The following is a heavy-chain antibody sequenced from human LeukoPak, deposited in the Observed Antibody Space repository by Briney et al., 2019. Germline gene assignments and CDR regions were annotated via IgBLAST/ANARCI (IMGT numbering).Heavy chain of an antibody. Sequence: GGSLRLSCAASGFTFSMYNMNWVRQAPGKGLEWVSSISGNKNSIYYADLVKGRYTISRDNAHNSLYLQMDSLRVEDTAVYYCAGGLTSYRFDPWGQGTLVTVSS. CDR3: AGGLTSYRFDP. J-gene: IGHJ5*02. V-gene: IGHV3-21*01. D-gene: IGHD1-26*01. CDR1: GFTFSMYN. CDR2: ISGNKNSI.